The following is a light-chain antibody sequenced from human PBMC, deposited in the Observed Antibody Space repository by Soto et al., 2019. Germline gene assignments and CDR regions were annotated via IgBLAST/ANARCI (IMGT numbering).Light chain of an antibody. CDR2: WAS. J-gene: IGKJ2*01. Sequence: DIVMTQSPDSPAVSLGERATIICKSSQSVLYSSNNKNYLAWYQQRPGQPPKLLIYWASTRESGVPDRFSGSGSGTDFTLAITSLQAEDVAVSYCQQYESTPPTFGQGTKLEIK. CDR3: QQYESTPPT. V-gene: IGKV4-1*01. CDR1: QSVLYSSNNKNY.